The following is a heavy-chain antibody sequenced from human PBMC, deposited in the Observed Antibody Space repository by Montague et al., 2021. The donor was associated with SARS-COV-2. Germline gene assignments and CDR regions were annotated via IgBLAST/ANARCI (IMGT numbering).Heavy chain of an antibody. CDR1: GGSVSSSY. D-gene: IGHD5-12*01. V-gene: IGHV4-59*02. Sequence: SETLSLTCTVSGGSVSSSYWSWIRQPPGKGLERVGYIHYSGTMKYNPSLSSRVTILLYTSKNQFSLKLSSLTAADTAAYYCTRVHDRGRSDYWGQGSLVTVSS. J-gene: IGHJ4*02. CDR3: TRVHDRGRSDY. CDR2: IHYSGTM.